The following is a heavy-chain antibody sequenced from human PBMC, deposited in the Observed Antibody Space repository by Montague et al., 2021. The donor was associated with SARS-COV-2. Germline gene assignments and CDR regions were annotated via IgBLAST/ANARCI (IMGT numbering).Heavy chain of an antibody. CDR2: PEWNN. D-gene: IGHD1-26*01. J-gene: IGHJ4*02. CDR3: ARTSASSDY. V-gene: IGHV6-1*01. Sequence: PEWNNDYAVSVKSRITINPDTSKNQISLQLNSVTPEDTAVYYCARTSASSDYWGQGTLVTVSS.